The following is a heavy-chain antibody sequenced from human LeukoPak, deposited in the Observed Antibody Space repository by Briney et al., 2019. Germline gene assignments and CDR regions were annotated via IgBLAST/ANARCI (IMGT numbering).Heavy chain of an antibody. CDR1: GYTFTSYD. CDR2: MNPSSGNT. CDR3: ARGWAHYYFDY. Sequence: GASVKVSCKASGYTFTSYDINWVRQATGRGLEWMGWMNPSSGNTGYAQKFQGRVTMTRNTSISTAYMELSSLRSEDTAVYYCARGWAHYYFDYWGQGTLVTVSS. J-gene: IGHJ4*02. V-gene: IGHV1-8*01. D-gene: IGHD7-27*01.